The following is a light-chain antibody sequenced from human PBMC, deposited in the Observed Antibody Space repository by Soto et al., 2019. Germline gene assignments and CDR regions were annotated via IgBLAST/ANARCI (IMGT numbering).Light chain of an antibody. CDR2: HVS. CDR1: SSDVGGYNY. J-gene: IGLJ2*01. CDR3: SSYTSSSTLGVV. Sequence: QSVLTQPASVSGSPGQSITISCTGTSSDVGGYNYVSWYQQHPGKAPKLMIYHVSNRPSGVSNRFSGSKSGNTASLTISGLQAADEADYYCSSYTSSSTLGVVFGGGTKLTVL. V-gene: IGLV2-14*01.